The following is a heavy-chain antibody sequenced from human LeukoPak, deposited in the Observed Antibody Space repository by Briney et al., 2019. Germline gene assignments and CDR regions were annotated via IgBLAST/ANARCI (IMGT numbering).Heavy chain of an antibody. CDR2: IYYSGST. D-gene: IGHD6-19*01. J-gene: IGHJ4*02. V-gene: IGHV4-61*01. CDR3: ARDSPGWYLDY. Sequence: SETLSLTCTVSGGSVSSGSYYWSWIRQPPGKGLEWIGYIYYSGSTNYNPSLKSRVTISVDTSKNQFSLKLSSVTAADTAVYYCARDSPGWYLDYWGQGTLVTVSS. CDR1: GGSVSSGSYY.